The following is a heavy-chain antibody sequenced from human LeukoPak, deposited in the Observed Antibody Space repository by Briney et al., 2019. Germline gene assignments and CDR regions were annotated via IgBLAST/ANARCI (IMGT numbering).Heavy chain of an antibody. V-gene: IGHV1-69*04. CDR1: GGTFSSYA. CDR3: ATRLRSRHYTIFEGMDV. J-gene: IGHJ6*02. Sequence: SVKVSCKASGGTFSSYAISWVRQAPGQGLEWMGRIIPILGIANYAQKFQGRVTITADKSTSTAYMELSSLRSEDTALYYCATRLRSRHYTIFEGMDVWGQGTTVTVSS. CDR2: IIPILGIA. D-gene: IGHD3-3*01.